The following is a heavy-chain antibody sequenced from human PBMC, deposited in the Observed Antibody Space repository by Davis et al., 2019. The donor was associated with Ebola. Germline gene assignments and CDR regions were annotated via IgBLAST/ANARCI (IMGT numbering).Heavy chain of an antibody. Sequence: GESLKISCVASGFTFSSYAMSWVRQAPGKGLVWVSAIAGSGGSTYYADSVKGRFTISRDNSKNTLYLQMDSLRAADTAVYYCAKTNGRGAAAKHFDNWGQGTLVTVSS. CDR2: IAGSGGST. CDR3: AKTNGRGAAAKHFDN. J-gene: IGHJ4*02. V-gene: IGHV3-23*01. CDR1: GFTFSSYA. D-gene: IGHD6-13*01.